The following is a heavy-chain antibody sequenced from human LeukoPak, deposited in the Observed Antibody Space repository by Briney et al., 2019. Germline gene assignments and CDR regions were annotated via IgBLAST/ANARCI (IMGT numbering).Heavy chain of an antibody. V-gene: IGHV3-21*01. CDR3: ARGRLDIVVVTAILGDAFDI. D-gene: IGHD2-21*02. CDR1: GFTFSSCS. J-gene: IGHJ3*02. CDR2: ISSSSSYI. Sequence: GGSLRLSCAASGFTFSSCSMNWVRQAPGKGLEWVSSISSSSSYIYYADSVKGRFTISRDNAKNSLYLQMNSLRAEDTAVYYCARGRLDIVVVTAILGDAFDIWGQGTMVTVSS.